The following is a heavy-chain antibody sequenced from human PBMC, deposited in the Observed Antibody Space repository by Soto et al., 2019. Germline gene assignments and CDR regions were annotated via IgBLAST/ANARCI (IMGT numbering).Heavy chain of an antibody. CDR3: ATGLSSSWYSHNDS. V-gene: IGHV4-4*02. CDR2: IYHSGST. J-gene: IGHJ4*02. D-gene: IGHD6-13*01. CDR1: GDSIISSNW. Sequence: QVQLQESGPRLVKPSGTLSLTCGVSGDSIISSNWWSWVRQPLGKGLEWIGEIYHSGSTHYNPSPKSRVTMSVDKSKNHFSLKLTSVTAADTAVYFCATGLSSSWYSHNDSWGQGTLVTVSS.